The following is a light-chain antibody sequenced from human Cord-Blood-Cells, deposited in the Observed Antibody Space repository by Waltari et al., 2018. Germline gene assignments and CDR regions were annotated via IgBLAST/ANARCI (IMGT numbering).Light chain of an antibody. CDR1: SLRSYY. CDR3: NSRDSSGNHLV. Sequence: SSELTQDPAVSVALGQTVRITCQGDSLRSYYASWYQQKPRQAPVLVIYGKNNRPSGIPDRFSGSCAGNTASLTITGAQAEDEADYYGNSRDSSGNHLVFGGGTKLAVL. CDR2: GKN. V-gene: IGLV3-19*01. J-gene: IGLJ3*02.